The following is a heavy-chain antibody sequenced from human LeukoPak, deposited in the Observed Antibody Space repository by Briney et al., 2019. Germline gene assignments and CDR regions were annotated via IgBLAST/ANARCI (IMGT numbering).Heavy chain of an antibody. CDR1: GFTFSNYA. CDR3: ANRPFYDSSGW. J-gene: IGHJ4*02. V-gene: IGHV3-23*01. D-gene: IGHD3-22*01. Sequence: HPGETLRLSCAASGFTFSNYALSWVRQAPGKGLEWVSGIHGSGDNTYYADSVKGRFTISRDNSKNTLYLQMNSLRAEDTAVYYCANRPFYDSSGWWGQGTLVTVSS. CDR2: IHGSGDNT.